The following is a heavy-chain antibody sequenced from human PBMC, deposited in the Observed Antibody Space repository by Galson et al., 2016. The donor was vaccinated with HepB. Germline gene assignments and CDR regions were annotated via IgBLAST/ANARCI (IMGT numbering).Heavy chain of an antibody. CDR1: GFTFSTYW. J-gene: IGHJ4*02. D-gene: IGHD2-8*02. CDR2: INEGGGER. Sequence: SLRLSCAASGFTFSTYWMSWVRQAPGKGLECVANINEGGGERYYVGSVEGRFTISRDNAKNLLYLQMNSLSAEDTAVYYCGRSGGPGTVDYWGQGTLVTVSS. CDR3: GRSGGPGTVDY. V-gene: IGHV3-7*03.